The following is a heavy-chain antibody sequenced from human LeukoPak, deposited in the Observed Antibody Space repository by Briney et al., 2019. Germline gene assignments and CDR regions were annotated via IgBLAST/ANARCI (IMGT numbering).Heavy chain of an antibody. Sequence: GGSLRLSCAASGFTFSSYAMSWVRQAPGKGLEWVPAISGSGGSTYYADSVKGRFTISRDNSKNTLYLQMNSLRAEDTVVYYCAKGFSSSWYNPYYFDYWGQGTLVTVSS. V-gene: IGHV3-23*01. CDR2: ISGSGGST. D-gene: IGHD6-13*01. CDR1: GFTFSSYA. J-gene: IGHJ4*02. CDR3: AKGFSSSWYNPYYFDY.